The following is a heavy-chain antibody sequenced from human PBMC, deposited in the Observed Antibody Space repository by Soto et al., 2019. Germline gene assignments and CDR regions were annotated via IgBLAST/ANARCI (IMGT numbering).Heavy chain of an antibody. D-gene: IGHD2-21*02. CDR2: ISYDGRNE. CDR3: AGDPASCGGDCYSHFDY. J-gene: IGHJ4*02. CDR1: GFTFSNFA. V-gene: IGHV3-30*14. Sequence: QVQLVESGGGVVQPGGSLRLSCAASGFTFSNFALHWVRQAPGKGLEWVAVISYDGRNEYYADSVRGRFTISRDNSKNTVYLQMSSLRVEDTAVYYCAGDPASCGGDCYSHFDYWGQGTLVTVSS.